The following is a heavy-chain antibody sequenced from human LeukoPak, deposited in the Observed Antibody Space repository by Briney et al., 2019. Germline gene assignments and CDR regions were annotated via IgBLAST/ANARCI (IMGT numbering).Heavy chain of an antibody. D-gene: IGHD1-26*01. J-gene: IGHJ6*04. CDR2: ISGSDGFT. Sequence: HPGGSLRLSCAASGFTFSSYGMNWVRQAPGKGLEWVSAISGSDGFTYYADSVKGRFTISRDNSKNTLYLQMNSLRAEDTALYYCAKAYSGYDGMDVWGKGTTVTISS. CDR3: AKAYSGYDGMDV. CDR1: GFTFSSYG. V-gene: IGHV3-23*01.